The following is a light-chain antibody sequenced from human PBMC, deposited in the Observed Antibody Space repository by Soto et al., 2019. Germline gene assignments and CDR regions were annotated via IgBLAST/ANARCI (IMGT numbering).Light chain of an antibody. V-gene: IGLV2-11*01. CDR2: DVS. Sequence: QSVLTQPRSVSGSPGQLVTISCTGTSSDVGGSNYVSWYQQHPGKAPKLMIYDVSKRPSGVPDRFSGSKSGNTASLTISGLQAEDEADYYCCSYAGSYTLVFGGGTKVTVL. CDR1: SSDVGGSNY. J-gene: IGLJ2*01. CDR3: CSYAGSYTLV.